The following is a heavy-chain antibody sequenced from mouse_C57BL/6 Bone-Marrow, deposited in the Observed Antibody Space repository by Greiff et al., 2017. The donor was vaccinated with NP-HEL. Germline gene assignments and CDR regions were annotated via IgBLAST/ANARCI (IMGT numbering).Heavy chain of an antibody. CDR3: ARALYYGSSYNFDY. V-gene: IGHV5-4*03. J-gene: IGHJ2*01. CDR1: GFTFSSYA. Sequence: EVKLMESGGGLVKPGGSLKLSCAASGFTFSSYAMSWVRQTPEKRLEWVATISDGGSYTYYPDNVKGRFTISRDNAKNNLYLQMSHLKSKDTAMYYCARALYYGSSYNFDYWGQGTTLTVSS. D-gene: IGHD1-1*01. CDR2: ISDGGSYT.